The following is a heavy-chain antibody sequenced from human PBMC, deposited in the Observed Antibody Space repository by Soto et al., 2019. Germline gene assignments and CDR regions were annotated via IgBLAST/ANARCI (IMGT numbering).Heavy chain of an antibody. CDR1: GGSFSGYY. CDR3: ARGTTIFGVVTVFDY. Sequence: SETLSLTCAVYGGSFSGYYWSWIRQPPGKGLEWIEEINHSGSTNYNPSLKSRVTISVDTSKNQFSLKLSSVTAADTAVYYCARGTTIFGVVTVFDYWGQGTLVTVSS. J-gene: IGHJ4*02. CDR2: INHSGST. D-gene: IGHD3-3*01. V-gene: IGHV4-34*01.